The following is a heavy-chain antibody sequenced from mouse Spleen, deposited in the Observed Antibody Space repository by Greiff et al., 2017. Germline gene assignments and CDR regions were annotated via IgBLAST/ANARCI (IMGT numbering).Heavy chain of an antibody. CDR1: GFTFSSYA. D-gene: IGHD2-2*01. CDR3: ARIIYYGYDEGYAMDY. CDR2: ISSGGGNT. V-gene: IGHV5-9-3*01. Sequence: EVQGVESGGGLVKLGGSLKLSCAASGFTFSSYAMSWVRQTPEKRLEWVATISSGGGNTYYPDSVKGRFTISRDNAKNTLYLQMSSLKSEDTAMYYCARIIYYGYDEGYAMDYWGQGTSVTVSS. J-gene: IGHJ4*01.